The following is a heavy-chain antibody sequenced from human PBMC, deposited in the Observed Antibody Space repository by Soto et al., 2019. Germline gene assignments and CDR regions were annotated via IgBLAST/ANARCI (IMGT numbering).Heavy chain of an antibody. V-gene: IGHV3-21*01. CDR2: ISSSGSFI. Sequence: PGGSLRLSSLASGFLFSSYSMNWVRQAPGKGLEWVSSISSSGSFIYYADSVKGRFTISRDNAQNSLFLQMNSLRAEDTAVYYCARDWDYYDSSGHQSYYYGLDVWGLGT. CDR3: ARDWDYYDSSGHQSYYYGLDV. D-gene: IGHD3-22*01. CDR1: GFLFSSYS. J-gene: IGHJ6*02.